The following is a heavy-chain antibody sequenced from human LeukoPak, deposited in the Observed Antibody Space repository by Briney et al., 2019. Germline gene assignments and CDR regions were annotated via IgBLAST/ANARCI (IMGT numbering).Heavy chain of an antibody. CDR1: GGSISSYY. V-gene: IGHV4-59*01. J-gene: IGHJ4*02. CDR3: ARDGGSGWHDY. Sequence: SETLSLTCTVSGGSISSYYWSWIRQPPGKGLEWIGYIYYGGSTNYNPSLKSRVTISVDTSKNQFSLKLSSVTAADTAVYYCARDGGSGWHDYWGQGTLVTVSS. CDR2: IYYGGST. D-gene: IGHD6-19*01.